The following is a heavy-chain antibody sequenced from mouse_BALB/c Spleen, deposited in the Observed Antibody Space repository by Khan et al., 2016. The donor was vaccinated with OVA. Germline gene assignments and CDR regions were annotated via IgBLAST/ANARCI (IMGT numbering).Heavy chain of an antibody. CDR1: GYTFINYW. CDR2: INPSTGYT. D-gene: IGHD1-1*01. J-gene: IGHJ2*01. Sequence: QVQLQQSGAELAKPGASVKMSCKASGYTFINYWILWVKQRPGQGLEWIGYINPSTGYTEYNQNFKDKATLTAEKSSSTAYMQLNSLTSEDSAVYYCTRRGLRWDFDYWGQGTTLTVSS. CDR3: TRRGLRWDFDY. V-gene: IGHV1-7*01.